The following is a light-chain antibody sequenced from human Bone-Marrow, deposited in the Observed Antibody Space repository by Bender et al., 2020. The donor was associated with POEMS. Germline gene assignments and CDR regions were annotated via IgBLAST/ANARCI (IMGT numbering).Light chain of an antibody. J-gene: IGLJ3*02. V-gene: IGLV1-44*01. Sequence: QSVLTQPPSASGTPGQRVTISCSGGSSNIGAHAVNWYQHLPGTAPKLLIYSSHRRPSEVPDRFSGSRSGNTASLTISGLQSDDEGDYYCSCYTSSATLGVFGGGTRLTVL. CDR1: SSNIGAHA. CDR3: SCYTSSATLGV. CDR2: SSH.